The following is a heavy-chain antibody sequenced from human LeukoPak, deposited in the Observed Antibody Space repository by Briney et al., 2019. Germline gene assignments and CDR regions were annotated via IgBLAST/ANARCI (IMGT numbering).Heavy chain of an antibody. Sequence: ASVKVSCKASGYTFTSYDINWVRQATGQGLEWMGWMNPNSGNTGYAQKFQGRVTITRSTSISTAYMELSSLRSEDTAVYYCARGGSGYDPANCYMDVWGKGTAVTVSS. CDR3: ARGGSGYDPANCYMDV. CDR2: MNPNSGNT. D-gene: IGHD5-12*01. V-gene: IGHV1-8*03. J-gene: IGHJ6*03. CDR1: GYTFTSYD.